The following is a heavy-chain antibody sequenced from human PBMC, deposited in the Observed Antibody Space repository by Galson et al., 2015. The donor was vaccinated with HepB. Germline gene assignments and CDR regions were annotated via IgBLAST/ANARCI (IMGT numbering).Heavy chain of an antibody. Sequence: SLRLSCAASGFTFSSYSMNWVRQAPGKGLEWVSYISSSSSTIYYADSVKGRFTISRDNAKNSLYLQMNSLGAEDTAVYYCASKPMYYYDSSGYAPFDYWGQGTLVTVSS. CDR3: ASKPMYYYDSSGYAPFDY. CDR2: ISSSSSTI. CDR1: GFTFSSYS. V-gene: IGHV3-48*01. J-gene: IGHJ4*02. D-gene: IGHD3-22*01.